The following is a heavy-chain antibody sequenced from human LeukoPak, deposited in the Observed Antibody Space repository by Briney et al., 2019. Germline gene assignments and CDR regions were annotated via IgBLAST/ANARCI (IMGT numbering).Heavy chain of an antibody. CDR2: IIPILGTA. V-gene: IGHV1-69*13. CDR1: GGSFGRYA. J-gene: IGHJ4*02. D-gene: IGHD5-18*01. Sequence: SVKVSCKAPGGSFGRYAISWVRQAPGQGLEWMGGIIPILGTANYAQKFQGRVTITADDSTGTAYMELTSLRSADTAVYYCARSQGYSYGSSYWGQGTLVTVSS. CDR3: ARSQGYSYGSSY.